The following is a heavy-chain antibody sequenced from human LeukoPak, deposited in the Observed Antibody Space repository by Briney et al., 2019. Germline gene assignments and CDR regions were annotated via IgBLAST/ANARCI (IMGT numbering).Heavy chain of an antibody. D-gene: IGHD3-22*01. Sequence: GGSLRLSCAASGFTFSSYSMNWVRQAPGKGLEWVSYISSTGGTIYYADSMKGRFTISRDNAKNSLYLRMNSLRAEDTAVYYCASYYYDSSGYYSVPVDYWGQGTLVTVSS. V-gene: IGHV3-48*04. J-gene: IGHJ4*02. CDR3: ASYYYDSSGYYSVPVDY. CDR1: GFTFSSYS. CDR2: ISSTGGTI.